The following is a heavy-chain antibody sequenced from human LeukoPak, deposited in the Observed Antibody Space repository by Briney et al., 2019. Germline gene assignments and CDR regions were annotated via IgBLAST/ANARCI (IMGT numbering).Heavy chain of an antibody. J-gene: IGHJ4*02. CDR3: ASWPRGSRYQLLDY. D-gene: IGHD2-2*01. Sequence: SSVKVSCKASGGTFSSYAISWVRQAPGQGLEWMGGIIPIFGTANYAQKFQGRVTITADESTSTAYMELGSLRSEDTAVYYCASWPRGSRYQLLDYWGQGTLVTVSS. CDR2: IIPIFGTA. V-gene: IGHV1-69*01. CDR1: GGTFSSYA.